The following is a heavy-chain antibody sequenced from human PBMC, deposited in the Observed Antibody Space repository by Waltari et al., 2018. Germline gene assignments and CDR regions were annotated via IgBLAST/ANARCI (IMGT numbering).Heavy chain of an antibody. V-gene: IGHV1-8*03. Sequence: QVQLVQSGAEVKQPGASVKVSCKASGNTFTSYDINWVRQDTGQGLEWMGWMNPNSGNTGYAQKFQGRVTITRNTSISTAYMELSSLRSEDTAVYYCARGVDFWSARWTFDPWGQGTLVTVSS. J-gene: IGHJ5*02. CDR1: GNTFTSYD. D-gene: IGHD3-3*01. CDR2: MNPNSGNT. CDR3: ARGVDFWSARWTFDP.